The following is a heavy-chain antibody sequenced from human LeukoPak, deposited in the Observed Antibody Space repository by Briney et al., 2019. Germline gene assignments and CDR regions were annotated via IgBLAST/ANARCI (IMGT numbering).Heavy chain of an antibody. V-gene: IGHV1-69*04. J-gene: IGHJ5*02. Sequence: SVKVSCKASGGTFSSYAISWVRQAPGQGLEWMRRIIPILGIANYARKFQGRVTITADKSTSTAYMELSSLRSEDTAVYYCARDRRWNTSWFDPWGQGTLVTVSS. D-gene: IGHD1/OR15-1a*01. CDR1: GGTFSSYA. CDR2: IIPILGIA. CDR3: ARDRRWNTSWFDP.